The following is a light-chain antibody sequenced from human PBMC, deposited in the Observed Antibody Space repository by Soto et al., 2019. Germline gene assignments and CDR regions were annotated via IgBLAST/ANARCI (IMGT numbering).Light chain of an antibody. V-gene: IGKV1-6*01. CDR1: QGIRND. CDR2: AAS. CDR3: LQDYNYPRT. J-gene: IGKJ1*01. Sequence: AIQMTQSPSSLSASVGDRVTITCRASQGIRNDLGWYQQKPGKAPKLLIYAASSLQSGVPSRFSGSGSGTDCTLPISSLQPEDFSTYYCLQDYNYPRTFGQGTKVEIK.